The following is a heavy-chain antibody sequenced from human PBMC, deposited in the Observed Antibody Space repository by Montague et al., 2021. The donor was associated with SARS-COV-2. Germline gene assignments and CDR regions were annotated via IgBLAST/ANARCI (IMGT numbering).Heavy chain of an antibody. CDR2: IYYSGRT. Sequence: SETLSLTCTVSGGSISTYYWTWIRQPPGKGLEWIGYIYYSGRTNYNSSLKSRVTISVDTSKNQFSLNLSSVTAADTAVYFCARAIGSMYSSGWYYYYYGMDVWGQGTTVTVSS. V-gene: IGHV4-59*01. J-gene: IGHJ6*02. CDR1: GGSISTYY. D-gene: IGHD6-19*01. CDR3: ARAIGSMYSSGWYYYYYGMDV.